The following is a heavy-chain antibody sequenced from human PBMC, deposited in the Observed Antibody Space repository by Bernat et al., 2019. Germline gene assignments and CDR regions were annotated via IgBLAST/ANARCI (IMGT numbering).Heavy chain of an antibody. V-gene: IGHV4-59*01. D-gene: IGHD2-2*01. J-gene: IGHJ5*02. CDR2: IYYSGST. CDR1: GGSISSYY. Sequence: QVQLQESGPGLVKPSETLSLTCTVSGGSISSYYWSWIRQPPGKGLEWIGYIYYSGSTNYNPSLKSRVTISVDTSENQFSLKLSSVTAADTAVDYCARGGGVCSSTSCYAGWFDPWGQGTLVTVSS. CDR3: ARGGGVCSSTSCYAGWFDP.